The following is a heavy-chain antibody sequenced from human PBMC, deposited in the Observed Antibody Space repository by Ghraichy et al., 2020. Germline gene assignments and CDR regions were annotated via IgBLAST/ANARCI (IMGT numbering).Heavy chain of an antibody. J-gene: IGHJ4*02. CDR1: GFTFSRYG. D-gene: IGHD1-26*01. V-gene: IGHV3-33*01. Sequence: GGSLRLSCAASGFTFSRYGMHWIRQAPGKGLEWVAVIWNDGSQRFYAESVQGRFTIVRDDSKSTLYLQMNTLRVEDTAVYYCARVGPNNEWDYWGQGTLVIVSS. CDR2: IWNDGSQR. CDR3: ARVGPNNEWDY.